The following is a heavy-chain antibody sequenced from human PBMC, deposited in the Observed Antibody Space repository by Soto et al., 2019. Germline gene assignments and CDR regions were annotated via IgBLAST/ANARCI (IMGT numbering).Heavy chain of an antibody. D-gene: IGHD3-9*01. CDR2: IGTAGDT. Sequence: GGSLRLSCLASGFTFTCYGMHWVRQAPGKGLEWVSVIGTAGDTYYPGSVKGRCTISRKNAKNPLNLQMNSPRAGEMAVYYCARLRKNFGWLLYTKGPYHYYGMDVWGQGTTVTVSS. CDR3: ARLRKNFGWLLYTKGPYHYYGMDV. V-gene: IGHV3-13*01. J-gene: IGHJ6*02. CDR1: GFTFTCYG.